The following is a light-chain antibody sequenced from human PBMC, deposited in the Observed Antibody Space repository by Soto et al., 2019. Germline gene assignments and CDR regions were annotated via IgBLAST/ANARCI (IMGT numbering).Light chain of an antibody. J-gene: IGLJ1*01. V-gene: IGLV2-14*03. CDR2: DVS. Sequence: QSVLTQPASVSGSPGQAITISCSGTSSDVGAFNYVSWYQQHPGKAPKLMIYDVSNRPSGVSNRFSGSKSGNTASLTISGLRAEDEPDYYCNSYTSNNTYVFGTGTKVTVL. CDR1: SSDVGAFNY. CDR3: NSYTSNNTYV.